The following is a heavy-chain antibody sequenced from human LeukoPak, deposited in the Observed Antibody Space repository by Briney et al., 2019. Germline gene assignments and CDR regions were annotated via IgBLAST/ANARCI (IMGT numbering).Heavy chain of an antibody. V-gene: IGHV3-48*02. D-gene: IGHD5-12*01. Sequence: GGSLRLSCAASGFTFSSYGMNCVRQAPGKRLEWVSYISSSSGSIYYAASVKGRFTISRDNAENSLYLQMSSLRDEDTAVYYCESAMRSGYDYWGQGTLVTASS. CDR1: GFTFSSYG. J-gene: IGHJ4*02. CDR2: ISSSSGSI. CDR3: ESAMRSGYDY.